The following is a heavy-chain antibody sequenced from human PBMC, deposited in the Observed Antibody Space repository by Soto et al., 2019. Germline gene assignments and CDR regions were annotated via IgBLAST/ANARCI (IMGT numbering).Heavy chain of an antibody. J-gene: IGHJ6*02. CDR3: ARAYYGMDV. CDR1: GFTFSSYS. CDR2: ISSTGVTI. V-gene: IGHV3-48*02. Sequence: PGGSLRLSCAASGFTFSSYSLNWVRQAPGKGLEWVSYISSTGVTIYYADSVRGRFTISRDNAKNSLYLQMNSLRDEDTAVYYCARAYYGMDVWGQGTTVTVSS.